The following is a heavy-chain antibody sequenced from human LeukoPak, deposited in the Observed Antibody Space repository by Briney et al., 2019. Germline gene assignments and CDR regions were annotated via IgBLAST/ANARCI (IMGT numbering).Heavy chain of an antibody. Sequence: PSETLSLTCTVSGGSISSYYWSWIRQPAGKGLEWIGRIYTSGSTNYSPSLKSRVTMSVDTSKNQFSLKLSSVTAADTAVYYCAREVVTATLWINWFDPWGQGTLVTVSS. CDR3: AREVVTATLWINWFDP. V-gene: IGHV4-4*07. D-gene: IGHD2-21*02. J-gene: IGHJ5*02. CDR2: IYTSGST. CDR1: GGSISSYY.